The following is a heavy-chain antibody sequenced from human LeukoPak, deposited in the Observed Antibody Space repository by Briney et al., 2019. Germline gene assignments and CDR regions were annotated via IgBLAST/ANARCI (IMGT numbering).Heavy chain of an antibody. D-gene: IGHD6-19*01. Sequence: PSETLSLTCDVYGGSLSGYYWSWVRQYPGKGLEWIGEINHSGSTKYNPSLKSRVTISVDTSKNQFSLKLSSVTAADTAVYYCARVSSGWYPDDYWGQGTLVTVSS. V-gene: IGHV4-34*01. CDR1: GGSLSGYY. CDR3: ARVSSGWYPDDY. CDR2: INHSGST. J-gene: IGHJ4*02.